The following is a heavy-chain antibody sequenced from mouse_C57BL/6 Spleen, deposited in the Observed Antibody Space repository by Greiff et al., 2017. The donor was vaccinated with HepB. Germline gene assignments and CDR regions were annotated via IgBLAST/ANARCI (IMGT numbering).Heavy chain of an antibody. Sequence: VQLQQSGPELVKPGASVKISCKASGYAFSSSWMNWVKQRPGKGLEWIGRIYTGDGDTNYNGKIKGKATLTADKSSSTAYMQLSSRTSEDSAVYFCARGGTSAYWVQGTLVTVSA. CDR2: IYTGDGDT. D-gene: IGHD3-3*01. CDR3: ARGGTSAY. CDR1: GYAFSSSW. J-gene: IGHJ3*01. V-gene: IGHV1-82*01.